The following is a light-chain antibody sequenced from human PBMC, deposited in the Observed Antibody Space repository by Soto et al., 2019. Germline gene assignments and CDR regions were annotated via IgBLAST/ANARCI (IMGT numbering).Light chain of an antibody. CDR3: VAWDDSLSGLV. J-gene: IGLJ1*01. CDR2: SNN. V-gene: IGLV1-47*02. CDR1: SANIGNNY. Sequence: VLTQPPSASGTPGQRVTISCSGRSANIGNNYVCWYQQLPGTAPKLLIYSNNQRPSGVPDRFSGSKSGTSASLAISGLRSEDEGDYYCVAWDDSLSGLVFGTGTKVTVL.